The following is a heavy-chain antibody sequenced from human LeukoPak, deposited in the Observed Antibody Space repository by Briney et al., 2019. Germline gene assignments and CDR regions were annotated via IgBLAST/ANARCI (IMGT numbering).Heavy chain of an antibody. CDR2: IYYSGST. V-gene: IGHV4-39*01. D-gene: IGHD6-13*01. CDR1: GGSISSSSYY. J-gene: IGHJ5*02. Sequence: SETLSLTCTVSGGSISSSSYYWGWIRQPPGKGLERIGSIYYSGSTYYNPSLKSRVTISVDTSKNQFSLKLSSVTAADTAVYYCARRSSSWYSRFDPWGQGTLVTVSS. CDR3: ARRSSSWYSRFDP.